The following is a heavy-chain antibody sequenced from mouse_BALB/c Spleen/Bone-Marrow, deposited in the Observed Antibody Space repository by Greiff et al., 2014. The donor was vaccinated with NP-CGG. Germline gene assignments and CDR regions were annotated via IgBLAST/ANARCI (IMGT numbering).Heavy chain of an antibody. Sequence: VQLQQSGPGLVKPSQSLSLTCTVTGYSITSDYAWNWIRQFPGNKLEWMGYISYSGNTSYNPSLKSRISITRDTSKNQFFLQLNSVTTEDTATYYCARYHYDGVDYWGQGTTLTVSS. CDR2: ISYSGNT. D-gene: IGHD1-2*01. CDR3: ARYHYDGVDY. J-gene: IGHJ2*01. V-gene: IGHV3-2*02. CDR1: GYSITSDYA.